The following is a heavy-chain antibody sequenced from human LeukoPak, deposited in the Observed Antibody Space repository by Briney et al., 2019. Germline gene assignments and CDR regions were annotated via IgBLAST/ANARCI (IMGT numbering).Heavy chain of an antibody. CDR3: AADGDILTGYYKFDY. CDR2: IVVGSGKT. D-gene: IGHD3-9*01. V-gene: IGHV1-58*01. J-gene: IGHJ4*02. Sequence: GASVKVSCKASGFTFSSSAVQWVRQARGQRLEWIGWIVVGSGKTNYAQKFQERVTTTRDMSTSTAYMELSSLRSEDTAVYYCAADGDILTGYYKFDYWGQGTLVTVSS. CDR1: GFTFSSSA.